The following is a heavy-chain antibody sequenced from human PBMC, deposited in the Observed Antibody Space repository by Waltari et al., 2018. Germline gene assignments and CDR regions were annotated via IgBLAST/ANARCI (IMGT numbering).Heavy chain of an antibody. CDR3: ARDGIAGSQAY. D-gene: IGHD2-21*01. Sequence: EVQVVESGGGLVQPGGSLRLSCAASGFTFGYYWMHWVRQVPGKRPVWVSRINTYGSITTYGDSVKGRFIVSRDNARNTLYLQMNSLRAEDTAVYYCARDGIAGSQAYWGQGTLVTVSS. CDR1: GFTFGYYW. V-gene: IGHV3-74*01. CDR2: INTYGSIT. J-gene: IGHJ4*02.